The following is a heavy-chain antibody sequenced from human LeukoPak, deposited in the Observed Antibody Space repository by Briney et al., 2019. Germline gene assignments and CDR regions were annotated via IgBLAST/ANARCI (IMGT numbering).Heavy chain of an antibody. J-gene: IGHJ4*02. V-gene: IGHV4-34*01. CDR1: GGSFSFYF. CDR3: ARDSDSGFQ. Sequence: SETLSLTCTVSGGSFSFYFWHWIRQPPGEGLDWIGEIDNRGSTQYKPSLRSRGIISIDTSGNDFSLKLTSVTAADTAVYFCARDSDSGFQWGQGMLVTVSS. D-gene: IGHD3-16*01. CDR2: IDNRGST.